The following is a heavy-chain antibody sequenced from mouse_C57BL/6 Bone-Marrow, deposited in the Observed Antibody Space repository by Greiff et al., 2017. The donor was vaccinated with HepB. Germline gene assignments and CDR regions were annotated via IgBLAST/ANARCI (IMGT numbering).Heavy chain of an antibody. D-gene: IGHD1-1*01. J-gene: IGHJ1*03. CDR1: GYSITSDY. V-gene: IGHV3-8*01. Sequence: DVKLQESGPGLAKPSQTLSLTCSVTGYSITSDYWNWIRKFPGNKLEYMGYISYSGSTYYNPSLKSRISITRDTSKNQYYLQLNSVTTEDTATYYCARWAYYYGRDWYFDVWGTGTTVTVSS. CDR2: ISYSGST. CDR3: ARWAYYYGRDWYFDV.